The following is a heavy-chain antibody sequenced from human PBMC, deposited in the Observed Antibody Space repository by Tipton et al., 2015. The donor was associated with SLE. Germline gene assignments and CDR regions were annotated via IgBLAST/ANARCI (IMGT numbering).Heavy chain of an antibody. V-gene: IGHV4-59*01. J-gene: IGHJ5*02. Sequence: TLSLTCTVSGGSISSYYWSWIRQPPGKGLEWIGYIYYSGSTNYNPSLKSRVTISVDTSKNQFSLKLSSVTAADTAVYYCAREAPGQQQRVGWFDPWGQGTLVTVSS. CDR3: AREAPGQQQRVGWFDP. CDR1: GGSISSYY. D-gene: IGHD6-13*01. CDR2: IYYSGST.